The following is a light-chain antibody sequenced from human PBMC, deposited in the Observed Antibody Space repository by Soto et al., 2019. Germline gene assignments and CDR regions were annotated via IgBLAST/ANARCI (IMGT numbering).Light chain of an antibody. CDR2: GAS. V-gene: IGKV3-15*01. J-gene: IGKJ4*01. CDR3: QQYDAWPLT. CDR1: QSVSSN. Sequence: EIVMTQSPATLSVSPGGMATLSCRASQSVSSNLAWYQQKPGQAPRLLIYGASTRATGIPARFSGSGSGTEFTLTINSLQSEDFAVYYCQQYDAWPLTFGGGTRWIS.